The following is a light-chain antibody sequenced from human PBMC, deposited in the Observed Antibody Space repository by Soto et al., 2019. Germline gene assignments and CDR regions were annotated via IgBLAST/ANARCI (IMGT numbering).Light chain of an antibody. V-gene: IGLV2-14*01. J-gene: IGLJ3*02. CDR1: SSDVGGYNY. Sequence: QSALTQPASVSGSPGQSITISRTETSSDVGGYNYVSWYQQHPGKAPKLMIYEVSNRPSGVSNRFSGSKSGNTASLTISGLQAEDEADYYCSSYTSSSTRVFGGGTKLTVL. CDR2: EVS. CDR3: SSYTSSSTRV.